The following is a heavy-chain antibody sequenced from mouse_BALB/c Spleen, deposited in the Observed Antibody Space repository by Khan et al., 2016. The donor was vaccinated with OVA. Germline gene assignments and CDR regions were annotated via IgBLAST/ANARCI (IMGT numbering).Heavy chain of an antibody. Sequence: QVQLQQPGAELVKPGASVKLSCKASGYTFSSYWMHWVKQRPGQGLEWIGEIDPSDSHTNYNQKLKGKATLHVDKSPSTAYMLLSSLRYEDSAVYYCARSYYYGSSTWFAYGGRGTLVTVSA. CDR3: ARSYYYGSSTWFAY. V-gene: IGHV1-69*02. CDR1: GYTFSSYW. J-gene: IGHJ3*01. CDR2: IDPSDSHT. D-gene: IGHD1-1*01.